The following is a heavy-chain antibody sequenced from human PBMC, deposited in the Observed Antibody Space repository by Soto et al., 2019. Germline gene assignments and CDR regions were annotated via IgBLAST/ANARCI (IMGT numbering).Heavy chain of an antibody. D-gene: IGHD3-22*01. Sequence: PGGSLRLSCAASGFTFSSYAMSWVRQAPGKGLEWVSAISGSGGSTYYADSVKGRFTISRDNSKNTLYLQMNSLRAEDTAVYYCAKYAEHYYDSSGYYYWWGQGTLVTVSS. J-gene: IGHJ4*02. CDR3: AKYAEHYYDSSGYYYW. CDR1: GFTFSSYA. CDR2: ISGSGGST. V-gene: IGHV3-23*01.